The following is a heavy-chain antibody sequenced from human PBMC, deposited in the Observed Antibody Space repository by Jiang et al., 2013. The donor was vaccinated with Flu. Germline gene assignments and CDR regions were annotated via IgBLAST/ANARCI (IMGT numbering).Heavy chain of an antibody. CDR1: GYAFSNYY. D-gene: IGHD1-26*01. CDR3: TRIVGSTAYFDY. J-gene: IGHJ4*02. V-gene: IGHV1-46*01. CDR2: INPSGGSA. Sequence: GAEVKKPGASVKVSCKASGYAFSNYYLHWVRQAPGQGLEWMGIINPSGGSASYAQKFQGRVTMTRDASANTVYMELSRLTSDDTAVYYCTRIVGSTAYFDYWGQGTLVAVSS.